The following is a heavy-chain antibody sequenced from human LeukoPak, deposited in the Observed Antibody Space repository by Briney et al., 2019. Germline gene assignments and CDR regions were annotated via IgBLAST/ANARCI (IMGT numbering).Heavy chain of an antibody. D-gene: IGHD4/OR15-4a*01. V-gene: IGHV4-4*07. CDR2: IYSSGST. CDR1: GGSISSYY. Sequence: SETLSLTCTVSGGSISSYYWSWIRQPAGKGLEWIGRIYSSGSTNYNPSLKSRVTMSVDTSKNQFSLKLSSVTAADTAVYYCARAVSGANSRYNYYYMDVWGKGTTVTVSS. J-gene: IGHJ6*03. CDR3: ARAVSGANSRYNYYYMDV.